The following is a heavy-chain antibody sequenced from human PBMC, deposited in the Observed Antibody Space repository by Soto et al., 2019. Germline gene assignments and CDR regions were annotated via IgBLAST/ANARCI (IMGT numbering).Heavy chain of an antibody. CDR3: ARKDYYGSGTYHFDY. CDR1: GYTFSTFP. Sequence: ASVKVSCKASGYTFSTFPIHWVRQAPGQNLEWMGWINAANGDTGYSQNFRGRVTLTRDTTASTAYMELSGLTSEDTAVYFCARKDYYGSGTYHFDYWGQGTLVTVSS. J-gene: IGHJ4*01. CDR2: INAANGDT. V-gene: IGHV1-3*01. D-gene: IGHD3-10*01.